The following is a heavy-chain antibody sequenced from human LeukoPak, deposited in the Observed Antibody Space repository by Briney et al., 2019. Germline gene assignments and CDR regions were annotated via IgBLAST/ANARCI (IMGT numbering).Heavy chain of an antibody. CDR1: GYTFTSYD. CDR2: MNPNSGDT. D-gene: IGHD2-21*01. J-gene: IGHJ4*02. CDR3: AREIRRDDC. Sequence: ASVKVSCKAPGYTFTSYDINWVRQATGQGLEWMGYMNPNSGDTGYAQKFQGRVTMTWDTSISTAYMELSSLRSEDTAMYYCAREIRRDDCWGQGTLVTVSS. V-gene: IGHV1-8*01.